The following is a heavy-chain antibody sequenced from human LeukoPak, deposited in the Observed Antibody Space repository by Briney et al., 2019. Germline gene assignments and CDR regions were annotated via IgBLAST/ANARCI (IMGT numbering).Heavy chain of an antibody. CDR1: GFTVSSNY. D-gene: IGHD1-26*01. Sequence: PGGSLRLSCAASGFTVSSNYMSWVRQAPGKGLEWVSVIYSGGSTYYADSVKGRFTISRDNSKNTLYLQMNSLRAEDTAVYYCARGEWDLNDAFDIWGQGTMVTVSS. V-gene: IGHV3-53*01. J-gene: IGHJ3*02. CDR3: ARGEWDLNDAFDI. CDR2: IYSGGST.